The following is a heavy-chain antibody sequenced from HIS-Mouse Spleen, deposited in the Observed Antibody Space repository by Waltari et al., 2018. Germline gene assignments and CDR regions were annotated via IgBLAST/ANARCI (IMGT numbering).Heavy chain of an antibody. J-gene: IGHJ2*01. D-gene: IGHD6-13*01. V-gene: IGHV4-39*07. CDR2: IDYSGGT. CDR1: GGSISSSSYY. CDR3: AREIPYSSSWYDWYFDL. Sequence: QLQLQESGPGLVKPSETLSLTCTVSGGSISSSSYYWGWIRQPPGKGLGWIGGIDYSGGTYYSPSLKSRVTISVDTSKNQFSLKLSSVTAADTAVYYCAREIPYSSSWYDWYFDLWGRGTLVTVSS.